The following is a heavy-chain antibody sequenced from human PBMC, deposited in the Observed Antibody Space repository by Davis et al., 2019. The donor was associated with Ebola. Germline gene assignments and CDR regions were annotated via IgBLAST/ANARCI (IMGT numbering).Heavy chain of an antibody. V-gene: IGHV4-34*01. CDR1: GGSFSGYY. J-gene: IGHJ5*02. CDR2: INHSGST. CDR3: ARALSNSSGRNKWFDP. Sequence: PSETLSLTCAVYGGSFSGYYWSWIRQPPGKGLEWIGEINHSGSTNYNPSLKSRVTISVDTSKNQFSLKLSFVTAADTAVYYCARALSNSSGRNKWFDPWGQGTLVTVSS. D-gene: IGHD6-19*01.